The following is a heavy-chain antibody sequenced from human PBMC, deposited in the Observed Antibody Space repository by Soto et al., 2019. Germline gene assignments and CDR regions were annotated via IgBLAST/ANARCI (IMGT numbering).Heavy chain of an antibody. J-gene: IGHJ6*02. D-gene: IGHD3-3*01. CDR1: GFTFSSYE. CDR2: ISSSGSTI. Sequence: LRLSCAASGFTFSSYEMNWVRQAPGKGLEWVSYISSSGSTIYYADSVKGRFTISRDNAKNSLYLQMNSLRAEDTAVYYCARDRGGGSIFGGHYGMDVWGQGTTVTVSS. V-gene: IGHV3-48*03. CDR3: ARDRGGGSIFGGHYGMDV.